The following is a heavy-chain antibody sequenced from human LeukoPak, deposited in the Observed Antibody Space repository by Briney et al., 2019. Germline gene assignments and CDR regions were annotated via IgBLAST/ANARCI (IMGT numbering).Heavy chain of an antibody. CDR1: GFTFGDYF. V-gene: IGHV3-30*18. CDR3: AKWAVLLWFGESSSGYYFDY. J-gene: IGHJ4*02. CDR2: VSYDGSKK. Sequence: GGSLRLSCTPSGFTFGDYFMSWFRQAPGKGLEWVAVVSYDGSKKYYADSVKGRFTISRDNSKNTLYLQMNSLRAEDTAVYYCAKWAVLLWFGESSSGYYFDYWGQGALVTVSS. D-gene: IGHD3-10*01.